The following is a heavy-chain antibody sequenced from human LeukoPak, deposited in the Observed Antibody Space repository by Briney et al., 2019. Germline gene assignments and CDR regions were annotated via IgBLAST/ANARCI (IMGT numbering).Heavy chain of an antibody. J-gene: IGHJ4*02. D-gene: IGHD2-15*01. Sequence: PSETLSLTCAVYGGSFSGYYWSWIRQPPGKRLEWIGEINHSGSTNYNPSLKSRVTISVDTSKNQFSLKLSSVTAADTAVYYCARERIVVVVAATAYFDYWGQGTLVTVSS. CDR3: ARERIVVVVAATAYFDY. CDR2: INHSGST. V-gene: IGHV4-34*01. CDR1: GGSFSGYY.